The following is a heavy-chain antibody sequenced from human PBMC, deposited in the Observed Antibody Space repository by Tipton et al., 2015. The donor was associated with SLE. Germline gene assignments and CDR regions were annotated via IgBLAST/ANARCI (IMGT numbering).Heavy chain of an antibody. V-gene: IGHV3-30*02. J-gene: IGHJ3*02. CDR3: VKDGGIAAAGNAFDI. D-gene: IGHD6-25*01. CDR1: GFDINNYG. Sequence: SLRLSCAASGFDINNYGMHWVRQAPGKGLDWVAFIRFDGTNENYADSVKGRFTISRDNSNNMLYLQMSSLRAEDTAAYYCVKDGGIAAAGNAFDIWGQGTMVTVSS. CDR2: IRFDGTNE.